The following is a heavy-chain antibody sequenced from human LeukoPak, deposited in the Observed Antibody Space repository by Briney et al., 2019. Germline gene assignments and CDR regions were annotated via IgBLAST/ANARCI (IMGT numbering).Heavy chain of an antibody. J-gene: IGHJ4*02. CDR2: IRYDESDR. CDR1: GFTFSYHD. V-gene: IGHV3-30*02. Sequence: PGGSLRLSCAASGFTFSYHDMHWVRRAPGKGLEWVALIRYDESDRHYADSAKGRFTISRDNSKNTLELHMNSLRREDTALYFCVRALSSSSGWTYFDLWGLGTLVTVSS. D-gene: IGHD6-19*01. CDR3: VRALSSSSGWTYFDL.